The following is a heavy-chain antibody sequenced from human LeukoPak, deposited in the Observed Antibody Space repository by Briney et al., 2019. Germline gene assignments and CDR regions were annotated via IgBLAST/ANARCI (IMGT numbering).Heavy chain of an antibody. Sequence: ASVKVSCKASGYTFITYKMHWVRQAPGQGLEWVGIINPSDGDRRNAQKFQGRVTMTRDMSTSTVYMELSSLRSEDTAVYYCAKDGGSYSADYWGRGTLVTVSS. J-gene: IGHJ4*02. V-gene: IGHV1-46*01. CDR2: INPSDGDR. CDR1: GYTFITYK. CDR3: AKDGGSYSADY. D-gene: IGHD3-10*01.